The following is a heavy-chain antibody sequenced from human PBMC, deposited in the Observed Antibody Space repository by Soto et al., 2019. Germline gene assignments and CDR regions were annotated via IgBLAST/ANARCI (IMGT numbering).Heavy chain of an antibody. V-gene: IGHV3-66*01. CDR3: ARELAAAGY. J-gene: IGHJ4*02. Sequence: PGGSLRLSCAASGFTFSSYAMSWVRQAPGKGLEWVSVIYSGGSTYYADSVKGRFTISRDNSKNTLYLQMNSLRAEDTAVYYCARELAAAGYWGQGTLVTVSS. D-gene: IGHD6-13*01. CDR2: IYSGGST. CDR1: GFTFSSYA.